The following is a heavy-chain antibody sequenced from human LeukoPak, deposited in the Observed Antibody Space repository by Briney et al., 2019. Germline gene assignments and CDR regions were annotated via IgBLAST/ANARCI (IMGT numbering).Heavy chain of an antibody. Sequence: ASVKVSCKASGYTFTSYGISWVRQAPGQGLEWMGWISAYNGNTNYAQKLQGRVTMTTDTSTSAAYMELRSLRSDDTAVYYCARDNRAERQVDYWGQGTLVTVSS. CDR1: GYTFTSYG. V-gene: IGHV1-18*01. J-gene: IGHJ4*02. CDR3: ARDNRAERQVDY. CDR2: ISAYNGNT. D-gene: IGHD1-1*01.